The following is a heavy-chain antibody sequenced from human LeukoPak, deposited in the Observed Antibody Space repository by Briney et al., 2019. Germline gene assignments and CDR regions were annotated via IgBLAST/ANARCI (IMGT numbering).Heavy chain of an antibody. CDR1: GGSISSYY. CDR3: AREGWELPFGY. V-gene: IGHV4-38-2*02. Sequence: SETLSLTCTVSGGSISSYYWGWIRQPPGKGLEWIGSIYHSGSTYYNPSLKSRVTISVDTSKNQFSLKLSSVTAADTAVYYCAREGWELPFGYWGQGTLVTVSS. J-gene: IGHJ4*02. CDR2: IYHSGST. D-gene: IGHD1-26*01.